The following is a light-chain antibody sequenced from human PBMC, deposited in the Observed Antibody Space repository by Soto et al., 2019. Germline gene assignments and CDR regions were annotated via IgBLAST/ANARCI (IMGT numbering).Light chain of an antibody. Sequence: EIVLTQSPGTLSLSPGERATLSCRASQSVSNNYLAWYQQKPGRAPRLLIYGASNRATGIPDRFSGSGSGTDFTLTISRLEPEYFAVYYCQQYGSSGTFGQGTKVEIK. CDR2: GAS. V-gene: IGKV3-20*01. CDR3: QQYGSSGT. J-gene: IGKJ1*01. CDR1: QSVSNNY.